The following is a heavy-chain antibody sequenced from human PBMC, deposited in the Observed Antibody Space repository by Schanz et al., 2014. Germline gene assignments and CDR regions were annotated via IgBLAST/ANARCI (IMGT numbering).Heavy chain of an antibody. V-gene: IGHV1-46*01. Sequence: QVQVVQSGAEVKKPGASVKVSCKTSGYTFSNDDINWVLQAIGQGLEWVGIINPSEGGTSFPQKFKDRLTMTTDTSTSTAYMELRSLRSDDTAVYYCARGGGPEDVFDIWGQGTILTVSS. CDR3: ARGGGPEDVFDI. J-gene: IGHJ3*02. D-gene: IGHD5-12*01. CDR1: GYTFSNDD. CDR2: INPSEGGT.